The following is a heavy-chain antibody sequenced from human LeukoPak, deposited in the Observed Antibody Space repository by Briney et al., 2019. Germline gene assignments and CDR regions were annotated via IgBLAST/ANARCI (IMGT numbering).Heavy chain of an antibody. CDR2: IDSDGSST. D-gene: IGHD6-19*01. CDR3: ARPPYSSGSFDL. CDR1: GFTFSSYW. Sequence: PGGSLRLSCAASGFTFSSYWMHWVRQAPGKGLVWVSRIDSDGSSTTYADSVKGRFTISRDNAKNTLYLQMSSLRAEDTAVYYCARPPYSSGSFDLWGRGTLVTVSS. V-gene: IGHV3-74*01. J-gene: IGHJ2*01.